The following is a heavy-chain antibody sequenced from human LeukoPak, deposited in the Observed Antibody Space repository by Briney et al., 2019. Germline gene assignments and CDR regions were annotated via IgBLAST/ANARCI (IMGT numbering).Heavy chain of an antibody. CDR2: ISSSSSYI. Sequence: GGSLRLSCAASGFTFSSYAMNWVRQAPGKGLGWVSSISSSSSYIYYADSVKGRFTISRDNAKNSLYLQMNSLRAEDTAVYYCARDWSFGDYDSSGYYYDYWGQGTLVTVSS. CDR3: ARDWSFGDYDSSGYYYDY. V-gene: IGHV3-21*01. J-gene: IGHJ4*02. CDR1: GFTFSSYA. D-gene: IGHD3-22*01.